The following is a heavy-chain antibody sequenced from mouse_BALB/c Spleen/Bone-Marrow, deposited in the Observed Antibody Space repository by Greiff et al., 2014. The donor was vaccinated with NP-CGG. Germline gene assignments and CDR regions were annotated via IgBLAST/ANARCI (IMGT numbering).Heavy chain of an antibody. Sequence: EVQVVESGPGLVKPGGSRKLSCAASGFSFSSFGIHWVRQAPEKGLEWVAYISSDSSTTYYADTVKGRFTISRDNPKNTLFLQMTRLWSEDAAMYYCARSNYVGYYAMDYWGQGTSVTVSS. V-gene: IGHV5-17*02. CDR3: ARSNYVGYYAMDY. J-gene: IGHJ4*01. D-gene: IGHD1-1*01. CDR1: GFSFSSFG. CDR2: ISSDSSTT.